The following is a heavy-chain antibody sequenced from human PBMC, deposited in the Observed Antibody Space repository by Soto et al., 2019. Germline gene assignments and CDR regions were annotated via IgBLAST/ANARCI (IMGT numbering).Heavy chain of an antibody. Sequence: GGSLRLSCAASEFTFSSSSISWVRQAPGQGLEWVSYISGTTTRIYYADSVKGRFTISRDDVTNSVSLQMDSLRVEDTGIYYCARYDAFKAFDLWGQGXMVTVSS. CDR1: EFTFSSSS. CDR2: ISGTTTRI. J-gene: IGHJ3*01. D-gene: IGHD1-1*01. CDR3: ARYDAFKAFDL. V-gene: IGHV3-48*01.